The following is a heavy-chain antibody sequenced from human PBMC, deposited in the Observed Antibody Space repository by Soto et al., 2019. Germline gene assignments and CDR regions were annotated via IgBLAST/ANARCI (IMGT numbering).Heavy chain of an antibody. CDR2: INYSGST. J-gene: IGHJ5*02. Sequence: SETLSLTCTVSGGSISSYYWSWIRQPPGKGLEWIGYINYSGSTNYNPSLKSRVTISVDTSKNQFSLKLSSVTAADTAVYYCARGVIAALTGWFDPWGQGTLVTVSS. D-gene: IGHD6-6*01. CDR3: ARGVIAALTGWFDP. V-gene: IGHV4-59*01. CDR1: GGSISSYY.